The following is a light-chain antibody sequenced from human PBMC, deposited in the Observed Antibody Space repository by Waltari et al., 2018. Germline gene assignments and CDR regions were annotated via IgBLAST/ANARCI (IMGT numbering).Light chain of an antibody. V-gene: IGKV4-1*01. CDR1: QSVLYTSDNDNY. Sequence: DIVMTQSPDSLAVSLGERATIHCRSSQSVLYTSDNDNYLAWYQQKPGQPPKLLIYWASTRAAGVPDRFSGSGSGTDLTLTISSLQAADVAVYYCQQYYTTPLTFGQGTRVEI. J-gene: IGKJ1*01. CDR2: WAS. CDR3: QQYYTTPLT.